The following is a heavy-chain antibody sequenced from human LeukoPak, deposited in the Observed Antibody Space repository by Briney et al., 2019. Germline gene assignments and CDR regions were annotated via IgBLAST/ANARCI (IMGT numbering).Heavy chain of an antibody. J-gene: IGHJ4*02. CDR2: ISSSSSYI. CDR3: ARDPKYYYGSGEPLNSDY. V-gene: IGHV3-21*01. CDR1: GFTFSSYS. D-gene: IGHD3-10*01. Sequence: PGGSLRLSCAASGFTFSSYSMNWVRQAPGKGLEWVSSISSSSSYIYYADSVKGRFTISRDNAKNSLYLQMNSLRAEDTAVYYCARDPKYYYGSGEPLNSDYWGQGTLVTVSS.